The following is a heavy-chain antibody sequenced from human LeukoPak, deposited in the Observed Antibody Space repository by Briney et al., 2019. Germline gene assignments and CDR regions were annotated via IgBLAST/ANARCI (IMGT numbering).Heavy chain of an antibody. V-gene: IGHV1-18*01. Sequence: VKVSCKASGYIFSSYGISWVRQAPGQGLEWMGWISTDNGDTKYAQKVQGRVTMTTDTSTSTAYMELRSLRSDDPAVYYCARETGDAKYYYYGMDVWGQGTTVTVSS. D-gene: IGHD7-27*01. J-gene: IGHJ6*02. CDR2: ISTDNGDT. CDR3: ARETGDAKYYYYGMDV. CDR1: GYIFSSYG.